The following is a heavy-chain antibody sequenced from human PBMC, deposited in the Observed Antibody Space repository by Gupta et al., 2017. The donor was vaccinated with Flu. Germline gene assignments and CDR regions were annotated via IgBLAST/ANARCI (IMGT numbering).Heavy chain of an antibody. V-gene: IGHV3-13*01. CDR3: ERGGRIPDYCYGVYG. CDR2: SDTIGYT. J-gene: IGHJ6*02. Sequence: EVQLVESGGGLVQPGGSLRLSCAASGFTFSTSDIHWVRQPTGKGLEWVAASDTIGYTYYEGTGKGGVTSSRETAKNSSYLQVSSLRAGDTAVYYCERGGRIPDYCYGVYGGGQGTTVTVSS. CDR1: GFTFSTSD. D-gene: IGHD2-21*01.